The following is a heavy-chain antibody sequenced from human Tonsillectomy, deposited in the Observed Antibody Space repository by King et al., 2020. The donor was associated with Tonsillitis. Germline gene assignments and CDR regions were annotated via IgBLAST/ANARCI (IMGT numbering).Heavy chain of an antibody. D-gene: IGHD3-3*01. CDR1: GFTFSSYA. CDR3: ANCFLLPPVLV. Sequence: EVQLVESGGGLVQPGGSLRLSCAASGFTFSSYAMSWVRQAPGKGLEWVSAISGSGGSTYYADSVKGRFSISRDNSKNKLYLQMNSLRAEDTAIYYCANCFLLPPVLVWGQGTLVTVSS. CDR2: ISGSGGST. J-gene: IGHJ4*02. V-gene: IGHV3-23*04.